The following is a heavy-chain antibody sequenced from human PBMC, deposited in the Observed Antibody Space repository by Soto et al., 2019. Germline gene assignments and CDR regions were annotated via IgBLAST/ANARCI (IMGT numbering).Heavy chain of an antibody. V-gene: IGHV3-66*01. Sequence: EVQLVESGGGLVQPGGSLRLSCAVSGFAVSNNYMTWVRQPPGKGLEWVSIIYRDGRTYYPDSVKSRFTISRDNSENTLYLQMNSLRAEDTAVYYCARVGGYGDFEAGAHYWGQGTLVTVSS. J-gene: IGHJ4*02. CDR2: IYRDGRT. CDR1: GFAVSNNY. D-gene: IGHD4-17*01. CDR3: ARVGGYGDFEAGAHY.